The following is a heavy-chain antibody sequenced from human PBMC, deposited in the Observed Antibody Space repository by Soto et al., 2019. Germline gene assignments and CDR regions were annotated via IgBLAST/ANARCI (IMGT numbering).Heavy chain of an antibody. V-gene: IGHV4-31*03. CDR2: IHYSGST. CDR1: GVSIITRGAY. CDR3: ARLDNNEYIAVSKIWLDT. D-gene: IGHD6-19*01. Sequence: TLSVTFTVAGVSIITRGAYCSLIRQYPGNCLEWIGYIHYSGSTYYNPSLESRVTMSVDTSKNQFSLKLTSVTAADTAVYYCARLDNNEYIAVSKIWLDTWGQGTLVT. J-gene: IGHJ5*02.